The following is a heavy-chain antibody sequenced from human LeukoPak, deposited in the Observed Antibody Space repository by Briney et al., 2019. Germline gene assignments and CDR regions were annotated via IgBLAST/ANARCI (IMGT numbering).Heavy chain of an antibody. V-gene: IGHV1-2*04. D-gene: IGHD1-26*01. CDR2: INPNSGGT. CDR1: GYTFTGYY. CDR3: ARDWGSGSYFWFDP. J-gene: IGHJ5*02. Sequence: ASVKVSCKASGYTFTGYYMHWVRQAPGQGLEWMGWINPNSGGTNYAQKFQGWVTMTRDTSISTAYMELSRLRSDDTAVYYCARDWGSGSYFWFDPWGQGTLVTVSS.